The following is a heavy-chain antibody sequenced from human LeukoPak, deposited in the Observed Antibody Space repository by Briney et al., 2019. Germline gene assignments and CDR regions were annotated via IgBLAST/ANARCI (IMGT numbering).Heavy chain of an antibody. D-gene: IGHD6-25*01. CDR2: INPNINGT. CDR3: ARERTPGSGYGVDY. CDR1: GYTFTCYY. Sequence: ASVKVSCKASGYTFTCYYMHWVRQAPGQGLEWMGWINPNINGTNYAKKFQGRVTMTGDRSISTAYMELSRLRSDDTAVYYCARERTPGSGYGVDYWGQGTVVTVSS. V-gene: IGHV1-2*02. J-gene: IGHJ4*02.